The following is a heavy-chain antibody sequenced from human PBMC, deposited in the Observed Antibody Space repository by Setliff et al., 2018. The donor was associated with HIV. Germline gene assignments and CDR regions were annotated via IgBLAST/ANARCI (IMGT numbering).Heavy chain of an antibody. J-gene: IGHJ4*02. CDR2: MCHGGNNN. CDR1: GYSISSDYC. D-gene: IGHD6-19*01. V-gene: IGHV4-38-2*01. CDR3: ARGGTVSADFDS. Sequence: PSETLSLTCGVSGYSISSDYCWGWIRQPPGKGLEWIGNMCHGGNNNYYNPSLKSRVTISVDTSKNQFSLKLSSVTAADTAAYYCARGGTVSADFDSWGQGTLVTVSS.